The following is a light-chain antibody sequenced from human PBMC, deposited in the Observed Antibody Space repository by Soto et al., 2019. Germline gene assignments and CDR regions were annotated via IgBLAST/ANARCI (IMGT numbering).Light chain of an antibody. V-gene: IGKV3-15*01. CDR1: QSISGN. CDR2: DAS. Sequence: ERVMTQAPAALSVSPGESATLSCRASQSISGNVAWYQQRPGQAPRLLIYDASTSATGIPARFTGSGSGTEFALTISSLQSEDFAVYYCQRKWTFGQGTKVDIK. CDR3: QRKWT. J-gene: IGKJ1*01.